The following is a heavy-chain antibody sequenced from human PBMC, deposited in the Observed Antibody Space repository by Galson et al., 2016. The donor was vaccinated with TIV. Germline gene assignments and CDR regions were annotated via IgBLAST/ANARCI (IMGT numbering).Heavy chain of an antibody. Sequence: QSGAEVKKPGEPLKISCEGSGYSFSSYWIGWVRHKPGEGLEWIGIIHPADSDTRYSPSFEGQVTISADKSISTAYLQWNSLKASDTAMYYCAVVPGFVEWLIPYSNFYLYSGDVWGQGTTVTVSS. D-gene: IGHD2-15*01. J-gene: IGHJ6*02. CDR1: GYSFSSYW. V-gene: IGHV5-51*01. CDR2: IHPADSDT. CDR3: AVVPGFVEWLIPYSNFYLYSGDV.